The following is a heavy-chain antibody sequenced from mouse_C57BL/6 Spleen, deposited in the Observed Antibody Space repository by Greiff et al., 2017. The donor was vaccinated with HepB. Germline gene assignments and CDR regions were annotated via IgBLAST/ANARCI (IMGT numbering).Heavy chain of an antibody. D-gene: IGHD1-1*01. CDR3: ARRGFFTYYYGSSYGDWYFDV. J-gene: IGHJ1*03. Sequence: VQLQQPGAELVMPGASVKLSCKASGYTFTSYWMHWVKQRPGQGLEWIGEIDPSDSYTNYNQKFKGKSTLTVDKSSSTAYMQLSSLTSEDSAVYYCARRGFFTYYYGSSYGDWYFDVWGTGTTVTVSS. V-gene: IGHV1-69*01. CDR2: IDPSDSYT. CDR1: GYTFTSYW.